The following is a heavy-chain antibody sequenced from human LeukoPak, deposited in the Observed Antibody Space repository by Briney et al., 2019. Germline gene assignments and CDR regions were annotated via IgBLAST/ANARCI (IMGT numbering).Heavy chain of an antibody. CDR3: ARDLGASSAHWFDP. V-gene: IGHV4-61*02. CDR2: IYTSGST. J-gene: IGHJ5*02. D-gene: IGHD3-16*01. Sequence: SSETLSLTCTVSGGSISSGSYYWSWIRQPAGKGLEWIGRIYTSGSTNYNPSLKSRVTISVDTSKNQFSLKLSSVTAADTAVYYCARDLGASSAHWFDPWGQGTLVTVSS. CDR1: GGSISSGSYY.